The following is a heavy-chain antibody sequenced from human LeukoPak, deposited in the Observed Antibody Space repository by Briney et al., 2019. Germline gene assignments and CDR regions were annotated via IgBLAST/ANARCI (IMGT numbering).Heavy chain of an antibody. CDR2: IYYTGST. V-gene: IGHV4-59*01. CDR3: ARDSWSSISPGPDY. J-gene: IGHJ4*02. Sequence: SETLSLTCGVSGGAITNYYWNWIRQAPGKGLEWRGYIYYTGSTTYNPSVKSRITISLDTSKKQISLKLRSVTAADTAVYYCARDSWSSISPGPDYWGQGTLVTVSS. CDR1: GGAITNYY.